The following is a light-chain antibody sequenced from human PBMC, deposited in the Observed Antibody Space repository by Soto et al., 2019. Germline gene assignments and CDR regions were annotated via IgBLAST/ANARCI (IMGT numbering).Light chain of an antibody. Sequence: EIVMTQSPATLSVSPGERATLSCRASQSVSSNLAWYQQKPGQAPRLLVYGASTRSTGIPASFSGSGSGKEFTLTISSLQSEDFAVYYCQQYNNWPPITFGQGTRLEIK. CDR2: GAS. V-gene: IGKV3-15*01. CDR3: QQYNNWPPIT. J-gene: IGKJ5*01. CDR1: QSVSSN.